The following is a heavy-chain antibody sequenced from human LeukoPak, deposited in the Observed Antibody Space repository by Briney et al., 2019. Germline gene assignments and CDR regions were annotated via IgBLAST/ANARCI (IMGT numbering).Heavy chain of an antibody. J-gene: IGHJ5*02. CDR2: INPNSGGT. D-gene: IGHD6-13*01. Sequence: ASVKVSCKASGYTFTGYYMHWVRQAPGQGLEWMGRINPNSGGTNYAQKFQGRVTMTRDTSISTAYMELSRLRSDDTAVYYCARAPRYRSRWFDPWGQGTLVTVSS. CDR3: ARAPRYRSRWFDP. V-gene: IGHV1-2*06. CDR1: GYTFTGYY.